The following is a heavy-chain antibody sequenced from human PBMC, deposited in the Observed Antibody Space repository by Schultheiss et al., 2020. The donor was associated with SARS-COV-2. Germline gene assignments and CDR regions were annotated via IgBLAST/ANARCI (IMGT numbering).Heavy chain of an antibody. CDR3: ASSRRYYFDS. V-gene: IGHV3-30*03. D-gene: IGHD2-2*01. CDR1: GFTFSSYS. CDR2: ISYDGSNK. Sequence: GGSLRLSCATSGFTFSSYSMNWVRQAPGKGLEWVAVISYDGSNKYYADSVKGRFTISRDNSKNTLYLQMNSLRAEDTAVYYCASSRRYYFDSWGQGTLVTVAS. J-gene: IGHJ4*02.